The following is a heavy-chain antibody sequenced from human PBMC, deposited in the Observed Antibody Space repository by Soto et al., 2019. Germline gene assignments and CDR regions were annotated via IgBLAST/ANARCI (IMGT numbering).Heavy chain of an antibody. CDR3: ARVYYYGSGRRYYYGMDV. D-gene: IGHD3-10*01. V-gene: IGHV4-59*01. CDR1: GGSISSYY. Sequence: SETLSLTCTVSGGSISSYYWSWIRQPPGKGLEWIGYIYYSGSTNYNPSLKSRVTISVDTSKNPFSLKLSSVTAADTAVYYCARVYYYGSGRRYYYGMDVWGQGTTVTVSS. J-gene: IGHJ6*02. CDR2: IYYSGST.